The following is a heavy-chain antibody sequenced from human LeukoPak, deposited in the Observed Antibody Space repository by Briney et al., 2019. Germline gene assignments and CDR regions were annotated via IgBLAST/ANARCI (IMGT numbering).Heavy chain of an antibody. CDR3: ARGRAFDP. J-gene: IGHJ5*02. CDR2: INHSGST. Sequence: PSETLSLTCAVYGGSFSGYYWSWIRQPPGKGLEWIGEINHSGSTNYNPSLKSRVTISVDTSKNQFSLKLSSVTAADMAVYYCARGRAFDPWGQGTLVTVSS. V-gene: IGHV4-34*01. CDR1: GGSFSGYY.